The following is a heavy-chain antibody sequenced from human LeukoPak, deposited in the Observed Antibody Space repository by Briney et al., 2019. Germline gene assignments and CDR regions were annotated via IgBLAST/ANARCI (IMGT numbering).Heavy chain of an antibody. D-gene: IGHD3-10*02. CDR3: ATSGLRSGYYV. J-gene: IGHJ4*02. V-gene: IGHV3-23*01. CDR2: VSGSGGNT. Sequence: GGSLRLSCAASGFTFSSYAMSWVRQAPGKGLEWVSTVSGSGGNTYYTDSVKGRFTISRDNSKNTLYLQMNSLRAEDTAVYYCATSGLRSGYYVWGQGTLVTVSS. CDR1: GFTFSSYA.